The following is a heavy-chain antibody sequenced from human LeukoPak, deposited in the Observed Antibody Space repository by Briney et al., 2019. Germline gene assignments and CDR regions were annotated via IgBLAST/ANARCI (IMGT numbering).Heavy chain of an antibody. V-gene: IGHV3-30*02. J-gene: IGHJ4*02. CDR3: ARVSSPKYYYDSSGYYPFDY. Sequence: GGSLRLSCAASGFTFSNYSMHWVRQAPGKGLEWVAFVRYDESTKFYADSVKGRFTISRDNSKITLYLQMNSLRPEDTAVYYCARVSSPKYYYDSSGYYPFDYWGQGTLVTVSS. CDR2: VRYDESTK. CDR1: GFTFSNYS. D-gene: IGHD3-22*01.